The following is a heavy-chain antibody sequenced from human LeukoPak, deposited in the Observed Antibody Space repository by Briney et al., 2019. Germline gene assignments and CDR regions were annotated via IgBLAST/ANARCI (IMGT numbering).Heavy chain of an antibody. CDR3: ATGGYSYGTADY. CDR1: GFSFSTYG. J-gene: IGHJ4*02. CDR2: ISSEGRNK. D-gene: IGHD5-18*01. Sequence: AGGSLTLSCAASGFSFSTYGMHWVRRAPGKGLEWVTSISSEGRNKFHADSLEGRFTISRHNSQNTVYLQMNSLRYEDTAVYYCATGGYSYGTADYWGQATLVTVSS. V-gene: IGHV3-30*02.